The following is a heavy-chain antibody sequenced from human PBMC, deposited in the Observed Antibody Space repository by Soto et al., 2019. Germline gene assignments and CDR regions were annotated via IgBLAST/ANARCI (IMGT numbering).Heavy chain of an antibody. D-gene: IGHD3-10*01. V-gene: IGHV3-30-3*01. Sequence: QVQLVESGGGVVQPGRSLRLSCAASGFTFNNYAMHWVRQTPGKGLEWVAVISYDGSNKYYADSVKGRFTISRDNSKNPLYLQMNSLRAEDTAVYYCARGGSAGLYYYYYGMDVWGQGTTVTVSS. CDR3: ARGGSAGLYYYYYGMDV. CDR2: ISYDGSNK. CDR1: GFTFNNYA. J-gene: IGHJ6*02.